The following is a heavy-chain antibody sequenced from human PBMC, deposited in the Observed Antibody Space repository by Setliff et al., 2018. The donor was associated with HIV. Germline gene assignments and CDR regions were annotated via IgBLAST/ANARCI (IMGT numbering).Heavy chain of an antibody. Sequence: SETLSLTRTVSGGSISSSSYYWGWIRQPPGKGLEWIGTIYYSGSTYYNTSLKSRVTISVDTSKNQFSLKLSSVTAADTAVYYCARDPWVRGVIMAPDYWGQGTLVTVSS. J-gene: IGHJ4*02. V-gene: IGHV4-39*07. CDR2: IYYSGST. D-gene: IGHD3-10*01. CDR1: GGSISSSSYY. CDR3: ARDPWVRGVIMAPDY.